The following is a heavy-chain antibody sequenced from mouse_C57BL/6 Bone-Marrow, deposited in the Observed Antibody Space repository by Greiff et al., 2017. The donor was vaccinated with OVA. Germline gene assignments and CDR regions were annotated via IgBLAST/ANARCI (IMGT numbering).Heavy chain of an antibody. CDR3: ARVPFTTVVAPAMDY. V-gene: IGHV5-16*01. J-gene: IGHJ4*01. CDR2: INYDGSST. CDR1: GFTFSDYY. Sequence: EVHLVESEGGLVQPGSSMKLSCTASGFTFSDYYMAWVRQVPEKGLEWVANINYDGSSTYYLDSLKSRFIISRDNAKNILYLQMSSLKSEDTATYYCARVPFTTVVAPAMDYWGQGTSVTVSS. D-gene: IGHD1-1*01.